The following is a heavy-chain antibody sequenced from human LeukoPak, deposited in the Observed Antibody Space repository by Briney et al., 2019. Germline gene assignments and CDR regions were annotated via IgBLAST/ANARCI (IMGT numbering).Heavy chain of an antibody. CDR2: IDPSDSYT. CDR1: GYSFTSYW. Sequence: GESLKISCKGSGYSFTSYWISWVRQMPGKGLEWMGRIDPSDSYTNYSPSFQGHVTIPADKSISTAYLQWSSLKASDTAMYYCATGYYCSSTSCYYYYYGMDVWGQGTTVTVSS. CDR3: ATGYYCSSTSCYYYYYGMDV. V-gene: IGHV5-10-1*01. D-gene: IGHD2-2*01. J-gene: IGHJ6*02.